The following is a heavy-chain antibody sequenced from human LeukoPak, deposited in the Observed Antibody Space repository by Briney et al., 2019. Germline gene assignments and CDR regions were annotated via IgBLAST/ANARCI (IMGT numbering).Heavy chain of an antibody. D-gene: IGHD7-27*01. V-gene: IGHV4-34*01. CDR1: GGSFSGYY. CDR2: INHSGST. Sequence: SETLSLTCAVYGGSFSGYYWNWIRQPPGKGLEWIGEINHSGSTNYNPSLKSRVTISVDKSKNQFSLKLSSVTAADTAVYYCATGELGYFDYWGQGTLVTVSS. J-gene: IGHJ4*02. CDR3: ATGELGYFDY.